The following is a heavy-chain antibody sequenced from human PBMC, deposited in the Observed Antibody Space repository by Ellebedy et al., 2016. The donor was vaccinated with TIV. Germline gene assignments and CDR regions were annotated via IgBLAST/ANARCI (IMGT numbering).Heavy chain of an antibody. CDR3: VKDSL. J-gene: IGHJ4*02. CDR2: ISRHVGST. V-gene: IGHV3-64D*09. CDR1: GFIFSSYV. Sequence: GESLKISCSVSGFIFSSYVIHWVRQAPGQRLQYVSSISRHVGSTFYADSVNGRFTISRDNSKNTLYLQMSSMRTEDTDVYYCVKDSLWGQGTLVTASS.